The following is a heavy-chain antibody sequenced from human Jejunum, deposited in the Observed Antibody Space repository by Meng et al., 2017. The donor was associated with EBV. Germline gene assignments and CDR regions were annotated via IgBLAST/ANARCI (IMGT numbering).Heavy chain of an antibody. CDR2: MHPGGST. CDR1: GDSTSSSHW. V-gene: IGHV4-4*02. Sequence: QVRLPESGPGLVKPSGTLSLTCAVSGDSTSSSHWWSWVRQPPGKGLEWIGEMHPGGSTNYNPSLKSRVTISVDNSKNQFSLKLTSVTAADTAVYYCAKSNDYSLNSWGQGTLVTVSS. J-gene: IGHJ4*02. CDR3: AKSNDYSLNS. D-gene: IGHD4-11*01.